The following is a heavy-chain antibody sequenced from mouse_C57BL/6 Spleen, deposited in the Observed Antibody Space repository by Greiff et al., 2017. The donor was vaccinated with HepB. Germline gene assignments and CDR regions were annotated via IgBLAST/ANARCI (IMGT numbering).Heavy chain of an antibody. V-gene: IGHV1-50*01. CDR3: ARSRYDYGFDY. J-gene: IGHJ2*01. D-gene: IGHD2-4*01. CDR1: GYTFTSYW. CDR2: IDPSDSYT. Sequence: VQLQQPGAELVKPGASVKLSCKASGYTFTSYWMQWVKQRPGQGLEWIGEIDPSDSYTNYNQKFKGKATLTVDTSSSTAYMQLSSLTSEDSAVYYCARSRYDYGFDYWGQGTTLTVSS.